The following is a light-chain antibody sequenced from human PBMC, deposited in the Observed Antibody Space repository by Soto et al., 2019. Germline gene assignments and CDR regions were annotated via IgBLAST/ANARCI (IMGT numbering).Light chain of an antibody. CDR2: EVS. Sequence: QSALTQPPSASGSPGQSVTISCTGTSSDVGAYNYVSWYQEHPGKAPKLMIYEVSKRPSGVPDRFSGSKSGITASLTVSGLQTKDEADYYCSSYTDSNNYVFGPGTKVTVL. J-gene: IGLJ1*01. V-gene: IGLV2-8*01. CDR1: SSDVGAYNY. CDR3: SSYTDSNNYV.